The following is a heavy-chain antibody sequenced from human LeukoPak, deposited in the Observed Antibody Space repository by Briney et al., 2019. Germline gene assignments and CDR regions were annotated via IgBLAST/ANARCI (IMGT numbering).Heavy chain of an antibody. D-gene: IGHD2-2*01. CDR2: IKQDGSEK. CDR3: ARVPKAGGYRSSTSCYHFDY. V-gene: IGHV3-7*04. J-gene: IGHJ4*02. Sequence: PGGSLRLSCAASGFTFSSYWMSWVRQAPGKGLEWVANIKQDGSEKYYVDSVKGRFTISRDNAKNSLYLQMNSLRAEDTAVYYCARVPKAGGYRSSTSCYHFDYWGQGTLVTVSS. CDR1: GFTFSSYW.